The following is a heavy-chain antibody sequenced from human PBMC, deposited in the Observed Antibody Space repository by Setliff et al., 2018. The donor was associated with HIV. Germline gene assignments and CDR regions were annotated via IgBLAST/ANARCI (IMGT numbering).Heavy chain of an antibody. CDR3: ALGYSARKVPYYYYYYMDD. CDR1: GGHSSSPA. Sequence: SVKVSCKASGGHSSSPAVSWVRQAPGHGLEWMGGIIPIFGTATYAQKFQGRVTITTDESTSTAYMELSSLRSEDTAVYYCALGYSARKVPYYYYYYMDDWGKGTTVTVSS. D-gene: IGHD5-18*01. CDR2: IIPIFGTA. J-gene: IGHJ6*03. V-gene: IGHV1-69*05.